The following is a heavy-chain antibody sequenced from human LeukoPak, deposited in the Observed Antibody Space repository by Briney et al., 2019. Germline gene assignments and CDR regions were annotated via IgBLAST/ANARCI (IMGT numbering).Heavy chain of an antibody. D-gene: IGHD3-10*01. J-gene: IGHJ4*02. V-gene: IGHV3-7*01. CDR2: IKQDGSEK. CDR3: ARLLPPYYGSGSYGVDY. Sequence: GGSLRLSCAASGFTFSSYWMSWVRQAPGKGLEWVANIKQDGSEKYYVDSVKGRFTISRDDAKNALYLQMNSLRAEDTAVYYCARLLPPYYGSGSYGVDYWGQGTLVTVSS. CDR1: GFTFSSYW.